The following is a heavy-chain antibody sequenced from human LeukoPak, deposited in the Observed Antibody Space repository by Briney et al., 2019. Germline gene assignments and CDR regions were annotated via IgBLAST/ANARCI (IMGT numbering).Heavy chain of an antibody. CDR1: GFPFSSYA. V-gene: IGHV3-23*01. D-gene: IGHD4-17*01. Sequence: GGSLPLSRAPSGFPFSSYAVSGVRQAPGKGLEWVSGISGRSCSTYYADSVKGRFTISRDNSKNTLYLQMNSLRAEDTAVYYCAKDPKTTVTTGGLFDYWGQGTLATVSS. CDR2: ISGRSCST. CDR3: AKDPKTTVTTGGLFDY. J-gene: IGHJ4*02.